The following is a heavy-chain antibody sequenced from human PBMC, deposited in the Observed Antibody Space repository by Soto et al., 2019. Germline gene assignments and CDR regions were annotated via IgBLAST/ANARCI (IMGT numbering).Heavy chain of an antibody. V-gene: IGHV4-4*07. CDR2: IYTSGST. CDR3: ASRLIDVRASSRYYDY. J-gene: IGHJ4*02. CDR1: GGSISSYY. D-gene: IGHD2-2*01. Sequence: SETLSLTCTVSGGSISSYYWSWIRQPAGKGLEWIGRIYTSGSTNYNPSLKSRVTMSVDTSKNQFSLKLSSVTAADTAVYYCASRLIDVRASSRYYDYWGQGTLVTVSA.